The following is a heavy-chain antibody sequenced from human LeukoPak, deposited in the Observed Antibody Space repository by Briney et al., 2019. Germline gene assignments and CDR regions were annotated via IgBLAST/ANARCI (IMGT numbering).Heavy chain of an antibody. V-gene: IGHV3-33*03. D-gene: IGHD1-1*01. CDR1: GCTFSSYG. CDR2: IWYDGSNK. CDR3: TSENWYVFEN. Sequence: PGGSLRLSCAASGCTFSSYGMHWVRQAPGKGLEWVAVIWYDGSNKYYADSVKGRFTVSIDNAKNSLYLQMNSLRVEDTAVFYCTSENWYVFENWGQGSLVTVSS. J-gene: IGHJ4*02.